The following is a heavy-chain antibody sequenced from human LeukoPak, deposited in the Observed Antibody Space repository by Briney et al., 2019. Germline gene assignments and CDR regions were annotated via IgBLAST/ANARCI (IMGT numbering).Heavy chain of an antibody. CDR1: GGSISSSSYY. Sequence: PSETLSLTCTVSGGSISSSSYYWGWIRQPPGKGLEWIAYIYYSGSTNYNPSLKSRVTISVDTSKNQFSLKLSSVTAADTAVYYCAGHERLRYYYYYYGMDVWGQGTTVTVSS. J-gene: IGHJ6*02. D-gene: IGHD1-1*01. V-gene: IGHV4-61*05. CDR2: IYYSGST. CDR3: AGHERLRYYYYYYGMDV.